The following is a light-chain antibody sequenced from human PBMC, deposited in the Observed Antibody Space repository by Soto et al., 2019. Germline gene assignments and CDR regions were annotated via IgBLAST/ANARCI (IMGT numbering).Light chain of an antibody. J-gene: IGLJ1*01. CDR1: SGDIGDYNY. CDR2: DVS. Sequence: QSVLTQPASGSGSPGQSITIPCDSTSGDIGDYNYVSWYQQHPGKVPKVIIYDVSNRPSGVSYRFSGTKSGNTASLTVSGLQAEDEADYYCCSYTRSGTLIFGTGTKVT. V-gene: IGLV2-14*01. CDR3: CSYTRSGTLI.